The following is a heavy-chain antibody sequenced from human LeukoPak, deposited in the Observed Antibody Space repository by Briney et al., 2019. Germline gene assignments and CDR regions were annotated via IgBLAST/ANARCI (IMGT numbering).Heavy chain of an antibody. J-gene: IGHJ4*02. D-gene: IGHD1-26*01. CDR2: INQDGSEM. CDR3: ARDKIVGATYFDY. CDR1: GFTFSSYW. Sequence: GGSLRLSCAGSGFTFSSYWMSWVRQAPGKGLEWVANINQDGSEMYYVDSVKGRFTISRDNAKNSLYLQMNSLRAEDTAVYYCARDKIVGATYFDYWGQGAPVTVSS. V-gene: IGHV3-7*01.